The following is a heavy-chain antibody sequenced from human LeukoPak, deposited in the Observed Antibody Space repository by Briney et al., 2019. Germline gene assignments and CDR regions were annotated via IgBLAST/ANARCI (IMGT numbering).Heavy chain of an antibody. V-gene: IGHV4-59*01. J-gene: IGHJ4*02. Sequence: PSETLSLTCTVSGGSISGFYWSWVRQPPGKGLEWIGYIYYSGNTKYNPSLKSLFTMSVDTSKNQFSLKLSFVTAADTAVYYCARDDKTITGYYYGSGMIDYWGQGALVTVSS. CDR2: IYYSGNT. D-gene: IGHD3-10*01. CDR1: GGSISGFY. CDR3: ARDDKTITGYYYGSGMIDY.